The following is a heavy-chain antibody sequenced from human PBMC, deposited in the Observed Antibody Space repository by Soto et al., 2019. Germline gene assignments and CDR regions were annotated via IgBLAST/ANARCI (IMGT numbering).Heavy chain of an antibody. J-gene: IGHJ6*02. Sequence: QVQLQQWGAGLLKPSETLSLTCAVYGGSFSGYYWSWIRQPPGKGLEWIGEINHSGSTNYNLSLKSGVTISLDTSKNQFSLKLSSVSAADTAVYYCARVEIVVVPAARAYYCGMDVWGQGTTVTVSS. D-gene: IGHD2-2*03. V-gene: IGHV4-34*01. CDR2: INHSGST. CDR1: GGSFSGYY. CDR3: ARVEIVVVPAARAYYCGMDV.